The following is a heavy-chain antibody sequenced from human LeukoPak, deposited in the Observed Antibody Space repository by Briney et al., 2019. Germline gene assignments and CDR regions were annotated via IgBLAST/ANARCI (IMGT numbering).Heavy chain of an antibody. CDR3: ASREYDSSSYYLYYLDY. CDR2: IIPILDIA. Sequence: SVKVSCKASGGSFSSYAFSWVRQAPGQGLEWMGRIIPILDIANYAQNFQGRVTITADKSTTTAYMEVSSLRSEDTAVYYCASREYDSSSYYLYYLDYWGQGTLVTVSS. J-gene: IGHJ4*02. V-gene: IGHV1-69*04. D-gene: IGHD3-22*01. CDR1: GGSFSSYA.